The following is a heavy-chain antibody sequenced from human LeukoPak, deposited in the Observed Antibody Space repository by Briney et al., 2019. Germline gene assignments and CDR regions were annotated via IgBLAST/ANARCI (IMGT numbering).Heavy chain of an antibody. J-gene: IGHJ1*01. CDR2: ITPIFGST. Sequence: SVNVSCKASGGTFSSYAVSWVRHAPGQGLEWMGGITPIFGSTNYAQKFQGRVTITADTSTTTAYMELRSLRSEGTAVYYCAREEAGGSHRYEYFQHWGRDTLVTVSS. CDR3: AREEAGGSHRYEYFQH. V-gene: IGHV1-69*06. D-gene: IGHD1-26*01. CDR1: GGTFSSYA.